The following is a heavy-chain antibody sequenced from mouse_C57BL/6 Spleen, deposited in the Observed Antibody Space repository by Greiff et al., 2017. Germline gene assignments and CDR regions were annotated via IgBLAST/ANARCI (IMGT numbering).Heavy chain of an antibody. J-gene: IGHJ2*01. D-gene: IGHD2-4*01. CDR3: ARRLRREGYFDY. V-gene: IGHV1-47*01. CDR1: GYTFTTYP. Sequence: VKLVESGAELVKPGASVKMSCKASGYTFTTYPIEWMKQNHGKSLEWIGNFHPYNDDTKYNEKFKGKATLTVDKSSSTVYLELSRLTSDDSAVYYCARRLRREGYFDYWGQGTTLTVSS. CDR2: FHPYNDDT.